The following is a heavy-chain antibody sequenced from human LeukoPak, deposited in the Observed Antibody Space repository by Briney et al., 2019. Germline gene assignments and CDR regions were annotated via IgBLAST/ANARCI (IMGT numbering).Heavy chain of an antibody. CDR2: INHSGST. D-gene: IGHD2-15*01. V-gene: IGHV4-34*01. CDR3: ASPPPWSDP. CDR1: GGSLSGYY. J-gene: IGHJ5*02. Sequence: SETLSLTCAVYGGSLSGYYWSWIRQPPGKGLEWIGEINHSGSTNYNPSLKSRVTISVDTSKNQFSLKLSSVTAADTAVYYCASPPPWSDPWGQGTLVTVSS.